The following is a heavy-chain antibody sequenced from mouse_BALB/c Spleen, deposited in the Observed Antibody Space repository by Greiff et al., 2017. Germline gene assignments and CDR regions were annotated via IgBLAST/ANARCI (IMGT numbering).Heavy chain of an antibody. V-gene: IGHV2-6-7*01. CDR1: GFSLTGYG. CDR2: IWGDGST. D-gene: IGHD1-2*01. CDR3: ARAFYCDYRDSSWFAY. J-gene: IGHJ3*01. Sequence: VKLMESGPGLVAPSQSLSITCTVSGFSLTGYGVNWVRQPPGKGLEWLGMIWGDGSTAYNSALKSRLSISKAHSKSQVFLKMNSLQTDDTARYYCARAFYCDYRDSSWFAYWGQGTLVTVSA.